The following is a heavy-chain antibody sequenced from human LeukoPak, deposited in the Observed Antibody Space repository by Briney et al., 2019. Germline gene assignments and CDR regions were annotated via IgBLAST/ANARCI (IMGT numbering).Heavy chain of an antibody. CDR2: ISYSGRT. Sequence: SETLSLTCTVSGGSINNYYWSWIRQPPGKGLEWVAYISYSGRTDYNPSLRSRVTMSVDTSKNQFSLKLNSVTPADTAIYYCTRDRRDGYNYVDVWGQGTLVTVSS. CDR1: GGSINNYY. D-gene: IGHD5-24*01. J-gene: IGHJ4*02. CDR3: TRDRRDGYNYVDV. V-gene: IGHV4-59*01.